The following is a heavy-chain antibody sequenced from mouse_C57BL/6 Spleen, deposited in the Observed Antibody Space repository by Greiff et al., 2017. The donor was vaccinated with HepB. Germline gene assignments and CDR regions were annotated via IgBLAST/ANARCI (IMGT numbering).Heavy chain of an antibody. CDR2: IYPGDGET. V-gene: IGHV1-82*01. CDR1: GYAFSSSW. D-gene: IGHD1-1*01. Sequence: VQLQQSGPELVKPGASVKISCKASGYAFSSSWMNWVKQRPGKGLEWIGRIYPGDGETNYNGKFKGKATLTADKSSSTAYMQLSSLTSEDSAVYFCARLDYGSSYDWYFDVWGTGTTVTVSS. J-gene: IGHJ1*03. CDR3: ARLDYGSSYDWYFDV.